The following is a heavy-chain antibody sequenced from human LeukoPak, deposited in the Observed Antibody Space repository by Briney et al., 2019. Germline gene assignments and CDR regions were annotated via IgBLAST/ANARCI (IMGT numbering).Heavy chain of an antibody. CDR1: GFTVSSNY. CDR2: IYSGGTT. J-gene: IGHJ4*02. V-gene: IGHV3-66*01. Sequence: QAGGSLRLSCAASGFTVSSNYMSWVRQAPGKGLEWVSVIYSGGTTYYADSVKGRFTISRDNSKNTLYLQMNSLRAEDTAVYYCARDGTSWYPPGGDYWGQGTLVTVSS. D-gene: IGHD6-13*01. CDR3: ARDGTSWYPPGGDY.